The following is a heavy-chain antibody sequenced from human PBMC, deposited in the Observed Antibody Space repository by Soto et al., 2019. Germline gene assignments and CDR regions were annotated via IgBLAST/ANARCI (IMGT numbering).Heavy chain of an antibody. CDR2: IIPIFGTA. V-gene: IGHV1-69*13. J-gene: IGHJ6*02. CDR1: GGTFSSYA. D-gene: IGHD3-22*01. Sequence: ASVKVSCKASGGTFSSYAISWVRQAPGQGLEWMGGIIPIFGTANYAQKFQGRVTITADESTSTAYMELGSLRSEDTAVYYCARLNGVWLLPHPKYSYYYYGMDVWGQGTTVTVSS. CDR3: ARLNGVWLLPHPKYSYYYYGMDV.